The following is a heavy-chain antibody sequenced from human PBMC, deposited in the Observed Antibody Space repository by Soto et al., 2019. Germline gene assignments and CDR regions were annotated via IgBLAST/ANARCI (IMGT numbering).Heavy chain of an antibody. J-gene: IGHJ4*02. CDR3: TTTPLGCSGGSCSSIDY. CDR1: GFTFSNAW. CDR2: IKSKTDGGTT. D-gene: IGHD2-15*01. Sequence: EVQLVESGGGLVKPGGSLRLSCAASGFTFSNAWMSWVRQAPGKGLEWVGRIKSKTDGGTTDYAAPVKGKFTISRDDSKNTLYLQMNSLKTEDTAVYYCTTTPLGCSGGSCSSIDYWGQGTLVTVSS. V-gene: IGHV3-15*01.